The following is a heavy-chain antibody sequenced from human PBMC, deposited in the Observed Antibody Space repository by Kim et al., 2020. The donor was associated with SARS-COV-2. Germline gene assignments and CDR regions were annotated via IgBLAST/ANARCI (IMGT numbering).Heavy chain of an antibody. J-gene: IGHJ4*02. Sequence: TIYAQKFQGRVTMTEDTSTDTAYMELSSLRSEDTAVYYCATGTGTTIGFDYWGQGTLVTVSS. CDR2: T. CDR3: ATGTGTTIGFDY. D-gene: IGHD1-7*01. V-gene: IGHV1-24*01.